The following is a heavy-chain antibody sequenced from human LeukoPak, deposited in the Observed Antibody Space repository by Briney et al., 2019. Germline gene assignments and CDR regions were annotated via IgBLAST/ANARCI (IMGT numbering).Heavy chain of an antibody. D-gene: IGHD1-26*01. J-gene: IGHJ5*02. CDR2: IYYSGST. CDR1: GGSISNYY. CDR3: ARGQGATVPQVGKNWFDP. V-gene: IGHV4-39*01. Sequence: PSETLSLTCTVSGGSISNYYWGWIRQPPGEGLEWIGSIYYSGSTYYNSSLQSRVTISVDTSKNQFSLKLSSVTVADTAIYYCARGQGATVPQVGKNWFDPWGQGTRVTVSS.